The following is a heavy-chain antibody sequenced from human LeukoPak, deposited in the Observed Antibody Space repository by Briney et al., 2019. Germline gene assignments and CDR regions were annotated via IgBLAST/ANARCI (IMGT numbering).Heavy chain of an antibody. CDR3: ARGGRGSAAVVAPRSFDI. CDR1: GFTFSSYW. Sequence: GGSLRLSCAASGFTFSSYWMNWVRQAPGKGLVWVSVTYTGGNSYYADSVKGRFIISRDISKNTLYLQMNSLRAEDSALYYCARGGRGSAAVVAPRSFDIWGQGTMVTVSS. J-gene: IGHJ3*02. V-gene: IGHV3-53*01. D-gene: IGHD3-22*01. CDR2: TYTGGNS.